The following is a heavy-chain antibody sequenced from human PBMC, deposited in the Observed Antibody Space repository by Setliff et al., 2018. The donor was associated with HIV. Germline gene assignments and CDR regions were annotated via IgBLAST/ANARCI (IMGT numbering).Heavy chain of an antibody. CDR1: GGIFTTSS. Sequence: GASVKVSCKSSGGIFTTSSINWMRQVPGQGLEGMGGFNPIFTSPDYAQKFQDRITMTEDESTSTADMELRILTAEDPAVYFCARGVRVTVVQRASSLDFWGQGKLVTVSS. CDR2: FNPIFTSP. V-gene: IGHV1-69*13. CDR3: ARGVRVTVVQRASSLDF. J-gene: IGHJ4*02. D-gene: IGHD2-21*02.